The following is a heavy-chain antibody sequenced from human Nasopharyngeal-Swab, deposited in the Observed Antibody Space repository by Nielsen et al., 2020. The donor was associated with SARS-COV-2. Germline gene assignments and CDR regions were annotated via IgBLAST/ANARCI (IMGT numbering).Heavy chain of an antibody. Sequence: VRQMPGKGLEWVAVIWYDGSNKYCADSVKGRFTISRDNSKNTLYLQMNSLRAEDTAVYYCARDRDDYSNSYYFDYWGQGTLVTVSS. CDR2: IWYDGSNK. D-gene: IGHD4-11*01. CDR3: ARDRDDYSNSYYFDY. V-gene: IGHV3-33*01. J-gene: IGHJ4*02.